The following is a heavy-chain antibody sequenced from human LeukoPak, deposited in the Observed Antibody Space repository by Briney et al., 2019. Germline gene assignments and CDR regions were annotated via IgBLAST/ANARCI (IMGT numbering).Heavy chain of an antibody. CDR3: ARESGLGVISPYSDY. V-gene: IGHV3-30*03. D-gene: IGHD3/OR15-3a*01. J-gene: IGHJ4*02. Sequence: GRSLRLSCAASGFTFGSYGMRWVRQAPGEGLEWVAVISYDGSNKYYADSVKGRFTISRDNAKNSLYLQMNSLRDEDTAVYYCARESGLGVISPYSDYWGQGSLVTVSS. CDR2: ISYDGSNK. CDR1: GFTFGSYG.